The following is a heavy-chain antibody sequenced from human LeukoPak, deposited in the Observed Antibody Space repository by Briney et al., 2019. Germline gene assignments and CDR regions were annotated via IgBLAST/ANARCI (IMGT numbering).Heavy chain of an antibody. CDR1: GYTFTSYD. J-gene: IGHJ4*02. Sequence: GASVKVSCKASGYTFTSYDINWVRQATGKGLAWMGWMNPNSGNTGYAQKFQGRVTMTRNTSISTAYMELSSLRSEDTAVYYCARVGGYYYDSSGYYNYWGQGTLVTVSS. V-gene: IGHV1-8*01. D-gene: IGHD3-22*01. CDR2: MNPNSGNT. CDR3: ARVGGYYYDSSGYYNY.